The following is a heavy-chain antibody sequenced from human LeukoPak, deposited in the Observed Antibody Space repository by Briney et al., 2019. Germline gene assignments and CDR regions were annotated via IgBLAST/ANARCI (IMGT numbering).Heavy chain of an antibody. D-gene: IGHD6-19*01. CDR2: IISIFGTA. J-gene: IGHJ4*02. Sequence: ASVKVSCKASGGTFRSYAISWVRQAPGQGLEWMGRIISIFGTANYAQKFQGRVTITTDESTNTAYMELSSLRSEDTAVYYCARGNWDSSGWYYDYWGQGTLVTVSS. V-gene: IGHV1-69*05. CDR3: ARGNWDSSGWYYDY. CDR1: GGTFRSYA.